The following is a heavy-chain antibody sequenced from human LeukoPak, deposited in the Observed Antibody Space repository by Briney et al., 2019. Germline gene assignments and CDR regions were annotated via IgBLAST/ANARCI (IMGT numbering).Heavy chain of an antibody. J-gene: IGHJ3*02. V-gene: IGHV3-21*04. Sequence: GGSLRLSCAASGFTFSSYSMNWVRQAPGKGLEWVSSISSSSSYIYYADSVKGRFTISRDNAKNSLYLQMNSLRPEDTALYYCAKEDTSGYGALDIWGQGTMVTVSS. CDR3: AKEDTSGYGALDI. CDR2: ISSSSSYI. CDR1: GFTFSSYS. D-gene: IGHD3-22*01.